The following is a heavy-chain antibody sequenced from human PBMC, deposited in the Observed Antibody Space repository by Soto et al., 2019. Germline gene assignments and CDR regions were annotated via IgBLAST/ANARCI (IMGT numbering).Heavy chain of an antibody. CDR1: EDTFRNYA. J-gene: IGHJ2*01. Sequence: QVELVQSGAEVKKPGSSVKDPCQASEDTFRNYAISWVRQAPGQGLEWMGGIIPIFGTANYAQKFQGRVTITADTSANTVYLELSSLRSEDTAVYYCASTKYDSSAYYYWYLGLWGRVTLVTVSS. D-gene: IGHD3-22*01. CDR3: ASTKYDSSAYYYWYLGL. CDR2: IIPIFGTA. V-gene: IGHV1-69*06.